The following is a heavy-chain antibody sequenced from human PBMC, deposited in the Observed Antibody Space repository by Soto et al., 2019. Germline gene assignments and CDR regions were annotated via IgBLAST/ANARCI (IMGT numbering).Heavy chain of an antibody. V-gene: IGHV3-33*01. CDR2: IWYDGSNK. CDR1: GFTFSSYG. Sequence: GGSLRLSCAASGFTFSSYGMHWVRQAPGKGLEWVAVIWYDGSNKYYADSVKGRFTISRDNSKNTLYLQMNSLRAEDTAVYYCARAPIDYYDSSGYYPGFDYWGQGTLVTVSS. J-gene: IGHJ4*02. D-gene: IGHD3-22*01. CDR3: ARAPIDYYDSSGYYPGFDY.